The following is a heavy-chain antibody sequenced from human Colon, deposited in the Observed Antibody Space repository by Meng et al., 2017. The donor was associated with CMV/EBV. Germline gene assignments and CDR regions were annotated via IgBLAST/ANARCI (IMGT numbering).Heavy chain of an antibody. V-gene: IGHV3-74*01. J-gene: IGHJ4*02. CDR1: GFIFSNYW. CDR3: ARDIFWGQSDY. CDR2: IKNDGSTT. D-gene: IGHD3-9*01. Sequence: EVQRVGAGGGVVQPGGSLTLSCEVSGFIFSNYWMHWVRQAPGKGLVWISRIKNDGSTTGYADSVKGRFTISRDNAKNTLYLQMNSLRAEDTAMYYCARDIFWGQSDYWGQGTLVTVSS.